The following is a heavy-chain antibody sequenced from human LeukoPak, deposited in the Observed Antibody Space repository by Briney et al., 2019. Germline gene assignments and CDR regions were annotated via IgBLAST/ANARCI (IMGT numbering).Heavy chain of an antibody. J-gene: IGHJ4*02. CDR3: AKDRRPDGLYDLDY. D-gene: IGHD5/OR15-5a*01. V-gene: IGHV3-23*01. Sequence: GGSLRLSCAASGFTFSNYAMNWVRQAPGKGLEWASFIYSGGGTKYADSVRGRFTISRDNSRNTLYLQMNSLRSEDTAVYYCAKDRRPDGLYDLDYWGQGTLVTVSS. CDR2: FIYSGGGT. CDR1: GFTFSNYA.